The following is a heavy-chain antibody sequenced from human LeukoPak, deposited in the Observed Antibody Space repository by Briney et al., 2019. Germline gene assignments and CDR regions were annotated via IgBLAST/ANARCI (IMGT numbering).Heavy chain of an antibody. CDR3: ARIWAEFQLVCDF. Sequence: PGASLKVSCKSSAYSFTSHPISWGRSIPVHWPNSMRWISALNGMTHSPQKFNDTVTLTTDTWSSTAYMELRSRTSDDTAVYFCARIWAEFQLVCDFWGQGTLV. D-gene: IGHD3/OR15-3a*01. CDR1: AYSFTSHP. CDR2: ISALNGMT. V-gene: IGHV1-18*01. J-gene: IGHJ4*02.